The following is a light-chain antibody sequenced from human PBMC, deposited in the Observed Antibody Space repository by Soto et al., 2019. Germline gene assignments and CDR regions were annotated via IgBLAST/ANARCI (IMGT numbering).Light chain of an antibody. Sequence: QSALTQPASVSGSPGQSITISCIETSSDVGNYNLVSWYQHHPGKAPKLVIYEGNKRPSGVSNRFSGSKSGNTASLTISGLQPEDESAYYCCSYSGSSTFVLFGGGTQLTVL. CDR3: CSYSGSSTFVL. CDR2: EGN. J-gene: IGLJ2*01. V-gene: IGLV2-23*03. CDR1: SSDVGNYNL.